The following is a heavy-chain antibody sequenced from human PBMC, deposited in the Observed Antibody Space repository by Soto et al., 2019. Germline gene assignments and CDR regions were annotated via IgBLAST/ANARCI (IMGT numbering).Heavy chain of an antibody. V-gene: IGHV5-51*01. CDR2: IYPGDSDT. D-gene: IGHD3-10*01. CDR1: GYSFANYW. Sequence: CKASGYSFANYWIGWVRQMPGKGLEWMGVIYPGDSDTRYSPSFQGQVTISADKSLSTAYLHWNSLKASDTASYYYGSGSYNPYYFDYWGQGTLVTVSS. J-gene: IGHJ4*02. CDR3: GSGSYNPYYFDY.